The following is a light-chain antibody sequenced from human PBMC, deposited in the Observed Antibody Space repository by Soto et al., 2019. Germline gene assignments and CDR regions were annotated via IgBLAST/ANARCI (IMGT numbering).Light chain of an antibody. J-gene: IGLJ1*01. CDR2: EVR. CDR3: SSYTRGGGV. Sequence: QSALTQPASVSGSPGQSITISCAGTSSDIGGYNYVSWYQHHPGKAPKLMIYEVRNRPSGVSNRFSGSKSGNTAYLTIYGLKAEDEDDYYCSSYTRGGGVFGTGTKVTV. CDR1: SSDIGGYNY. V-gene: IGLV2-14*01.